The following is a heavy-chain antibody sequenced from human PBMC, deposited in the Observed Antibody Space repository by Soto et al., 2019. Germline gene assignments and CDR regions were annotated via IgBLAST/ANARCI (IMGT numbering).Heavy chain of an antibody. Sequence: QITLKESGPTLVKPTQTLTLTCTFSGFSLSTSGVGVGWIRQPPGKALEWLALIYWDDDKRYSPSLKSRLTITKDTSKNQVVLTMTNMDPVDTATYYCAHSLAASTYGDHEPINSCDYWGQGTLGTVSS. CDR1: GFSLSTSGVG. V-gene: IGHV2-5*02. CDR2: IYWDDDK. CDR3: AHSLAASTYGDHEPINSCDY. D-gene: IGHD4-17*01. J-gene: IGHJ4*02.